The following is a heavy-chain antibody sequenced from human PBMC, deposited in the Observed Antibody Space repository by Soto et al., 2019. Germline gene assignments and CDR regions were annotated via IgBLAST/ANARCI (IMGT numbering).Heavy chain of an antibody. V-gene: IGHV3-33*01. J-gene: IGHJ5*02. Sequence: QVQLVESGGGVVQPGRSLRLSCAASGFTFSSYGMHWVRQAPGKGLEWVAVIWYDGSNKYYADSVKGRVTISRDNSKNTLYLQMNSLRDEDPAVYYCARGFYCSSTSCYEDWFDPWGQGTLVTVSS. CDR3: ARGFYCSSTSCYEDWFDP. D-gene: IGHD2-2*01. CDR2: IWYDGSNK. CDR1: GFTFSSYG.